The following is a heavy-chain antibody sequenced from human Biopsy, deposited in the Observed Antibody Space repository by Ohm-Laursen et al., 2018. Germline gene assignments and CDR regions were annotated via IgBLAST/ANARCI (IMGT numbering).Heavy chain of an antibody. CDR1: GFKFDDYA. CDR3: ARDISPSTFPENTLDI. CDR2: LSRNNGFI. D-gene: IGHD2/OR15-2a*01. V-gene: IGHV3-9*01. J-gene: IGHJ3*02. Sequence: SLRLSCAAAGFKFDDYAMHWVRQTPGKGLEWVSGLSRNNGFIGYADSVRGRFTISRDNGQNSLYLQMNNLITKDTAVYYCARDISPSTFPENTLDIWGQGTMVTVSS.